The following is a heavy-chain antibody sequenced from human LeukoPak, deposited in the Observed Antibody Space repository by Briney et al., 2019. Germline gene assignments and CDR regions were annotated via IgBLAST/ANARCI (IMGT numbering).Heavy chain of an antibody. Sequence: GRSLRLSCAASGFTFGTYAMNWVRQAPGKGLEWVSHITASGTAMFYADSVKGRFTISRDSAKNSLYLQMNSLRDEDTAVYYCASSGSYRFDYWGQGTLVTVSS. D-gene: IGHD1-26*01. CDR3: ASSGSYRFDY. V-gene: IGHV3-48*02. CDR1: GFTFGTYA. CDR2: ITASGTAM. J-gene: IGHJ4*02.